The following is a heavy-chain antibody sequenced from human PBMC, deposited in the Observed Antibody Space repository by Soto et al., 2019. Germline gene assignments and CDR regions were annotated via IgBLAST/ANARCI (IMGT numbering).Heavy chain of an antibody. J-gene: IGHJ4*02. CDR2: INHSGST. CDR1: GGSFSGYY. V-gene: IGHV4-34*01. Sequence: SETLSLTCAVYGGSFSGYYWSWIRQPPGKGLEWIGEINHSGSTNYNPSLKSRVTISVDTSKNQFSLKLGSVTAADTAVYYCARGRRLRYWGQGTLVTVSS. CDR3: ARGRRLRY. D-gene: IGHD1-1*01.